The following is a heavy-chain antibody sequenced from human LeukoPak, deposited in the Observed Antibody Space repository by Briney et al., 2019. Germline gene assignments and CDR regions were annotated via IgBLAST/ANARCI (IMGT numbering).Heavy chain of an antibody. J-gene: IGHJ6*02. CDR1: GFTFSSYW. Sequence: GGSLRLSCAASGFTFSSYWMNWARQAPGKGLEWVGRIKSKTDGGTTDYAAPVKGRFTISRDDSKNTLYLQMNSLKTEDTAVYYCTTEYCSSTSCYRAEDYYGMDVWGQGTTVTVSS. D-gene: IGHD2-2*02. V-gene: IGHV3-15*01. CDR3: TTEYCSSTSCYRAEDYYGMDV. CDR2: IKSKTDGGTT.